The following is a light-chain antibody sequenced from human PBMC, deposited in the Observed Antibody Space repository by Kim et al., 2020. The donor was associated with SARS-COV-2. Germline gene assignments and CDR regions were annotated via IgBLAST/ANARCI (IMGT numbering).Light chain of an antibody. CDR1: QSVSGY. V-gene: IGKV3-15*01. J-gene: IGKJ2*01. CDR3: EQDIDCPYS. Sequence: EIVMTQSPATLSVSPGERATLSCRASQSVSGYLVWYQQKPGQSTRLLIYGASPRAIGIPARFSGSGAGTEFTLTISSLQSEEIAVYYCEQDIDCPYSLGQGTKREI. CDR2: GAS.